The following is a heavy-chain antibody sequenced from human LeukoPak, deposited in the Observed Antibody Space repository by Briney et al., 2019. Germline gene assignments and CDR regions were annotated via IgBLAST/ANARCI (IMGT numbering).Heavy chain of an antibody. CDR3: AKGFSSAARPYYYYYMDV. D-gene: IGHD6-6*01. CDR1: GFTFSDYY. CDR2: ISSSGSII. J-gene: IGHJ6*03. Sequence: GGSLRLSCAASGFTFSDYYMSWIRQAPGKGLEWVSYISSSGSIIYYADSVKGRFTISRDNSKNTLYLQMNSLRAEDTAVYYCAKGFSSAARPYYYYYMDVWGKGTTVTVSS. V-gene: IGHV3-11*04.